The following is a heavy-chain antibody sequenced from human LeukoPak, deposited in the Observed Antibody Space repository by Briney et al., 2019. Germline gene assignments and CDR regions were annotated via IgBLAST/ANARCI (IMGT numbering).Heavy chain of an antibody. CDR1: GFTFSSYA. Sequence: GGSLRLSCAASGFTFSSYAMHWVRQAPGKGLEWVAVISYDGSNKYYADSVKGRFTISRDNSKNTLYLQMNSLRAEDTAVYFCAKDQGTGYSYAINWFDPWGQGTLVTVSS. CDR3: AKDQGTGYSYAINWFDP. D-gene: IGHD5-18*01. J-gene: IGHJ5*02. CDR2: ISYDGSNK. V-gene: IGHV3-30*04.